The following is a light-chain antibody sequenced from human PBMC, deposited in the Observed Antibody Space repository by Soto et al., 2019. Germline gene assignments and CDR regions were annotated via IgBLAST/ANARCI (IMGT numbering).Light chain of an antibody. Sequence: QSVLTQPASVSGSPGQSITISCTGTSSDVGAYNYVSWYRQYPGKAPQLMIYEVTNRPSGVSNRFSASKSGNTASLTISGLHTEDEADYYCSSYTITNTLVFGGGTKLTVL. CDR2: EVT. V-gene: IGLV2-14*01. J-gene: IGLJ2*01. CDR1: SSDVGAYNY. CDR3: SSYTITNTLV.